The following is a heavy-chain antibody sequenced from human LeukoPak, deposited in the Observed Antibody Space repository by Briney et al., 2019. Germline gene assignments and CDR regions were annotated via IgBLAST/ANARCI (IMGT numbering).Heavy chain of an antibody. CDR2: SKSESDGGTT. J-gene: IGHJ3*02. CDR3: TTDAVARDAFDI. V-gene: IGHV3-15*01. Sequence: GGSLRLSCAASGFAFTNAWMNGVRQAPGKGPEWVGRSKSESDGGTTDYNTPVKGRFIISGDDSRSTLYLQMNSLKSEDTAVYYCTTDAVARDAFDIWGQGTTVTVSS. CDR1: GFAFTNAW.